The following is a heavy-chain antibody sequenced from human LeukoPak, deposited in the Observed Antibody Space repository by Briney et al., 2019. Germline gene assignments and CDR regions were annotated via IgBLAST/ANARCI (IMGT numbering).Heavy chain of an antibody. CDR1: GGSISSYY. CDR3: AREGYGYSLTFDI. CDR2: IYSSGST. Sequence: PSETLSLTCTVSGGSISSYYWSWIRQPAGKGLECIGRIYSSGSTNYNPSLKSRVTMSVDTSKNQLSLKLSSVTAADTAVYYCAREGYGYSLTFDIWGQGTMVTVSS. D-gene: IGHD5-18*01. J-gene: IGHJ3*02. V-gene: IGHV4-4*07.